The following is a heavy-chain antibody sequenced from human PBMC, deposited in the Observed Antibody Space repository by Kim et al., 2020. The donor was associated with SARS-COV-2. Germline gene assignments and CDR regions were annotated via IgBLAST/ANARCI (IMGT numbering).Heavy chain of an antibody. J-gene: IGHJ4*02. CDR2: INAGNGNT. CDR1: GYTFTSYA. CDR3: ARVHYGSGSYDY. D-gene: IGHD3-10*01. V-gene: IGHV1-3*01. Sequence: ASVKVSCKASGYTFTSYAMHWVRQAPGQRLEWMGWINAGNGNTKYSQKFQGRVTITRDTSASTAYMELSSLRSEDTAVYYCARVHYGSGSYDYWGQGTLVTVSS.